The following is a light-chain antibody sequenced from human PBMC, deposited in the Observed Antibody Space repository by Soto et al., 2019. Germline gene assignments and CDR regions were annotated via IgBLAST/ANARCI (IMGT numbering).Light chain of an antibody. Sequence: EIVLTQSPGTLSLSPGERATLSCRASQSVSGSYLAWYQQKPGQAPGLLIYGASSRATGIPDRFSGSGSGTDFTLTISRLEPEDFAVYYCQQYGSSRTFGQGTKVDIK. V-gene: IGKV3-20*01. J-gene: IGKJ1*01. CDR3: QQYGSSRT. CDR1: QSVSGSY. CDR2: GAS.